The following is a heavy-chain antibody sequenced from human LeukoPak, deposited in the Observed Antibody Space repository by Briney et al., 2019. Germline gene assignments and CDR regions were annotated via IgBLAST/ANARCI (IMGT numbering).Heavy chain of an antibody. CDR1: GFTFSSHT. CDR3: ARVMAVAATESFDH. D-gene: IGHD6-19*01. CDR2: ISTRSNSI. Sequence: GGSLRLSCAASGFTFSSHTMNWVRQAPGNGLEWVSSISTRSNSIYYADSVKGRFTISRDNAKNSLYLEMNSLRAEDTALYYCARVMAVAATESFDHWGQGTLVTVSS. V-gene: IGHV3-21*01. J-gene: IGHJ4*02.